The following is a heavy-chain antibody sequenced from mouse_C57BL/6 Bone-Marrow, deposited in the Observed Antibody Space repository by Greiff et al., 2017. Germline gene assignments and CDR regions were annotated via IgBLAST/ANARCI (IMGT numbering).Heavy chain of an antibody. Sequence: DVQLVESGPGLVKPSQSLSLTCSVTGYSITSGYYWNWIRQFPGNKLEWMGYISYDGSNNYNPSLKNRISITRDTSKNQFFLKLNSVTTEDTATYYCARDYDYGFAYWGQGTLVTVSA. CDR1: GYSITSGYY. V-gene: IGHV3-6*01. CDR3: ARDYDYGFAY. J-gene: IGHJ3*01. D-gene: IGHD2-4*01. CDR2: ISYDGSN.